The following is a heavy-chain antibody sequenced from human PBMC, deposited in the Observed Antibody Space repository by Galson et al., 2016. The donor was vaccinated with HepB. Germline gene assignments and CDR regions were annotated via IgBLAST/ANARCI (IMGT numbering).Heavy chain of an antibody. CDR1: GYTFTNYA. V-gene: IGHV1-3*01. Sequence: SVKVSCKASGYTFTNYAIHWVRQAPGQGLEWMGWVIPGNGDAKYSQTFQGRVTFARDTSANTAYMGLSSLRSEDTAVYYCAREGNYYTLDYWGQGTLVTVSS. CDR3: AREGNYYTLDY. D-gene: IGHD1-26*01. CDR2: VIPGNGDA. J-gene: IGHJ4*02.